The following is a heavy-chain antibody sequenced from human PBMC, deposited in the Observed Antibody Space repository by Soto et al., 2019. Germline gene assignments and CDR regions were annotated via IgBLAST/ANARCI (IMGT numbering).Heavy chain of an antibody. Sequence: SVKVSCKASGGTFSSYAISWVRHAPGQGLEWMGGIIPIFGTANYAQKFQGRVTITADESTSTAYMELSSLRSEDTAVYYCARGGWYYDSSGYSYYYYGMDVWGQGTTVTVSS. J-gene: IGHJ6*02. D-gene: IGHD3-22*01. CDR3: ARGGWYYDSSGYSYYYYGMDV. CDR2: IIPIFGTA. V-gene: IGHV1-69*13. CDR1: GGTFSSYA.